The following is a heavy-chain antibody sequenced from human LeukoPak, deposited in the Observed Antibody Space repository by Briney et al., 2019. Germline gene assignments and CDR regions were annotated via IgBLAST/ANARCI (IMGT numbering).Heavy chain of an antibody. D-gene: IGHD2-2*01. CDR2: ISAYNGNT. J-gene: IGHJ3*02. Sequence: GASVKVSCKASGYTFTSYGISWVRQAPGQGLEWMGWISAYNGNTNYAQKLQGRVTMTTDTSTSTAYMELRSLRSDDTAVYYCACLVIWGQLLSHAFDIWGQGTMVTVSS. V-gene: IGHV1-18*01. CDR3: ACLVIWGQLLSHAFDI. CDR1: GYTFTSYG.